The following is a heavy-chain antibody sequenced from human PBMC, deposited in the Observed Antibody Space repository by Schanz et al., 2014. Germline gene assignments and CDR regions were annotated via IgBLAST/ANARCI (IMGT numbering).Heavy chain of an antibody. D-gene: IGHD5-12*01. CDR3: ARDGGRDGYNLAFDV. J-gene: IGHJ3*01. CDR2: MYINSGST. V-gene: IGHV3-23*04. Sequence: EVQLVESGGGLVQPGGSLRLSCAVSGFTFSSYAMSWVRQAPGKGLEWISSMYINSGSTQYADSVKGRFIISRDSSKNTLFLQMNSLRAEDTAVYFCARDGGRDGYNLAFDVWGQGTLVTVSS. CDR1: GFTFSSYA.